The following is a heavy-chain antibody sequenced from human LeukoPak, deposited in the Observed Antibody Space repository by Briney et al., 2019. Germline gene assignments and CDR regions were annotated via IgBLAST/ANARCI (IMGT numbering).Heavy chain of an antibody. CDR3: ARGRYYDILTGYLDY. CDR2: IYYSGST. D-gene: IGHD3-9*01. J-gene: IGHJ4*02. CDR1: GGSISSGGYY. Sequence: SQTLSLTCTVSGGSISSGGYYWSWIRQHPGKGLEWIGYIYYSGSTYYNPSLKSRVTISVDTSENQFSLKLSSVTAADTAVYYCARGRYYDILTGYLDYWGQGTLVTVSS. V-gene: IGHV4-31*03.